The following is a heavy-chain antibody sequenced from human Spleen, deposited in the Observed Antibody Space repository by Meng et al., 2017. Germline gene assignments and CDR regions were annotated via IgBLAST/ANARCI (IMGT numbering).Heavy chain of an antibody. CDR1: GYTFTSYY. CDR3: ARDRCRSISCYENDH. Sequence: QVQLVQSGAEVKEPGASVKVSCKASGYTFTSYYMHWVRQAPGQGLQWMGIINPIGGTTIYAQKFQGRVTMTRDTSTSTVYMELSSLRSEDTAVYYCARDRCRSISCYENDHWGQGTLVTVSS. J-gene: IGHJ4*02. D-gene: IGHD2-2*01. V-gene: IGHV1-46*01. CDR2: INPIGGTT.